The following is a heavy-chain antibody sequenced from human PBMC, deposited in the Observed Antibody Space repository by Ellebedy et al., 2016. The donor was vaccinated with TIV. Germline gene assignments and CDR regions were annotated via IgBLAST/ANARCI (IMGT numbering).Heavy chain of an antibody. D-gene: IGHD3-10*01. Sequence: PGGSLRLSCAASGFTFSSYGMHWVRQAPGKGLEWVAVISYDGSNKYYADSVKGRFTISRDNSKNTLYLQMNSLRAEDTAVYYCAKCQSGWFGEDCYFDYWGQGTLVTVSS. CDR3: AKCQSGWFGEDCYFDY. CDR1: GFTFSSYG. V-gene: IGHV3-30*18. J-gene: IGHJ4*02. CDR2: ISYDGSNK.